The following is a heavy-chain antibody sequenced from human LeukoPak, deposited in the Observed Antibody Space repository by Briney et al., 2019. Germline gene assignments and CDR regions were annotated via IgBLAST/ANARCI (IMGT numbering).Heavy chain of an antibody. D-gene: IGHD2-15*01. Sequence: PSETLSLTCTVSGGSISSYYWSWIRQPAGKGLEWIGRIYTSGSTNYNPSLKSRVTMSVDTSKNQFSLKLSSVTAADTAVYYCARDDCSGGSCPFDYWGQGTLVTVSS. CDR3: ARDDCSGGSCPFDY. V-gene: IGHV4-4*07. CDR2: IYTSGST. CDR1: GGSISSYY. J-gene: IGHJ4*02.